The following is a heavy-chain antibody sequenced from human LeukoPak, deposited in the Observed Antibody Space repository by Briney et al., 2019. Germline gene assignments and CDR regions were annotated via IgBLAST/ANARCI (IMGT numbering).Heavy chain of an antibody. J-gene: IGHJ5*02. CDR2: IYTSGST. Sequence: SETLSLTCTVSGGSISSYYWSWIRQPAGKGLEWIGRIYTSGSTYYNPSLKSRVTISVDTSKNQFSLKLSSVTAADTAVYYCAREDYSSGRGWFDPWGQGTLVTVSS. V-gene: IGHV4-4*07. D-gene: IGHD6-19*01. CDR1: GGSISSYY. CDR3: AREDYSSGRGWFDP.